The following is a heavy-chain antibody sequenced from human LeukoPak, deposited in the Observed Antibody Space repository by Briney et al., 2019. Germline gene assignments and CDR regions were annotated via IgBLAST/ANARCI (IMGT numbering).Heavy chain of an antibody. V-gene: IGHV5-51*01. J-gene: IGHJ5*02. Sequence: GESLKISCKGCGYSFTTYWIAWVRQMPGKGLEWMGIIYPGDSDTRYSPSFQGQVTISADKSISTAYLQWSSLKASDTAMYYCARQSTEWFDPWGHGTLVTVSS. CDR2: IYPGDSDT. CDR1: GYSFTTYW. CDR3: ARQSTEWFDP.